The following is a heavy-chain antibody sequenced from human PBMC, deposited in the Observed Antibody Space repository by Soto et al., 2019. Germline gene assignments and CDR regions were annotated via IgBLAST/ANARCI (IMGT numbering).Heavy chain of an antibody. D-gene: IGHD3-3*01. CDR2: IIPLFGTS. CDR1: GGSFNDYA. J-gene: IGHJ4*02. CDR3: ARLPLRITVFGKVLGYSDS. V-gene: IGHV1-69*06. Sequence: QVQLVQSGAEVKTPGSSVTVSCTPSGGSFNDYAFSWVRQAPGQGLEWLGGIIPLFGTSDYSQSFRDRATITAVTSTSTVFLELRSLTSQDTAVYYCARLPLRITVFGKVLGYSDSWGQGSLITVSS.